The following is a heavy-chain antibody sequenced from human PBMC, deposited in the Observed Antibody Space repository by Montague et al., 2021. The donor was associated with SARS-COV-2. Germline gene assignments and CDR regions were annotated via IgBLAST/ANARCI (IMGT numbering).Heavy chain of an antibody. V-gene: IGHV4-61*08. Sequence: SETLSLTCTVSGGSVTSGDYYWTWIRQPPGKGLEWIGYIYNTGRTNYNPSLKSRVTISMDTSKNQFSLELDSVSAADTAVYYCATEMPAYDVFDIWGQGTMVTVSS. CDR3: ATEMPAYDVFDI. D-gene: IGHD2-2*01. CDR1: GGSVTSGDYY. J-gene: IGHJ3*02. CDR2: IYNTGRT.